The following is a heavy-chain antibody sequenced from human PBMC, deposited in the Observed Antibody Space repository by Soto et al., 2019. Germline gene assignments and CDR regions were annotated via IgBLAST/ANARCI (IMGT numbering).Heavy chain of an antibody. CDR3: ARHSPPFFYGSGPWDV. Sequence: PSETLSLTCTVSGGSISNSYWSWIRQSPGKGLEWIGYIYSSGITNYNPSLKSRVTISVDTSKNQFSLKLSSLSAADTAVYYCARHSPPFFYGSGPWDVWGQGTTVTVSS. D-gene: IGHD3-10*01. V-gene: IGHV4-59*08. CDR1: GGSISNSY. CDR2: IYSSGIT. J-gene: IGHJ6*01.